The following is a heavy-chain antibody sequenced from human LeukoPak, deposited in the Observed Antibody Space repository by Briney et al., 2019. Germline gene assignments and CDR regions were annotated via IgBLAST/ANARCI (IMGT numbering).Heavy chain of an antibody. V-gene: IGHV3-30*18. CDR2: ISYDGSNK. D-gene: IGHD2-15*01. Sequence: GGSLRLSCAASGFTFSSYGMHWVRQAPGKGLEWVAVISYDGSNKYYADSVKGRFTISRDNSKNTLYLQMNSLRAEDTAVYYCAKNSIVVVVAATLGYWGQGTLVTVSS. J-gene: IGHJ4*02. CDR3: AKNSIVVVVAATLGY. CDR1: GFTFSSYG.